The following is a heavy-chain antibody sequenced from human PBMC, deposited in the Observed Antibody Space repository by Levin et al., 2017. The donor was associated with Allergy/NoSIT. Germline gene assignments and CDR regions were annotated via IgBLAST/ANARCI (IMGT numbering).Heavy chain of an antibody. CDR3: AKGSKYYDFWSGYYRPLDA. CDR1: GFTFSSYA. D-gene: IGHD3-3*01. Sequence: PGASVKVSCAASGFTFSSYAMSWVRQAPGKGLEWVSAISGSGGSTYYADSVKGRFTISRDNSKNTLYLQMNSLRAEDTAVYYCAKGSKYYDFWSGYYRPLDAWGKGTTVTVSS. J-gene: IGHJ6*04. CDR2: ISGSGGST. V-gene: IGHV3-23*01.